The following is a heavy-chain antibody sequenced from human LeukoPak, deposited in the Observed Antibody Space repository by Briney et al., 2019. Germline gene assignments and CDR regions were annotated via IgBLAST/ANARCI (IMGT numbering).Heavy chain of an antibody. V-gene: IGHV1-24*01. J-gene: IGHJ4*02. CDR3: AMTDRYAGRPFDY. D-gene: IGHD5-12*01. CDR1: GYSLLEVA. CDR2: FDPEDGEDGET. Sequence: GASVKVSCKVSGYSLLEVAMHWVRQAPGKGLEWMGSFDPEDGEDGETHYAQKLQGRVTMTEDASTDTAYMELNSLRSEDTAVYYCAMTDRYAGRPFDYWGQGTLVTVSS.